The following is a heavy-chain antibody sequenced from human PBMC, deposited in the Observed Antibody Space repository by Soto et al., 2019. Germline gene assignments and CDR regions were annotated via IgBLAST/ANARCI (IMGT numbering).Heavy chain of an antibody. D-gene: IGHD3-3*01. J-gene: IGHJ6*02. CDR2: IYYSGST. V-gene: IGHV4-30-4*01. CDR1: GGSISSGDYY. Sequence: LSLTCTVSGGSISSGDYYWSWIRQPPGKGLEWIGYIYYSGSTYYNPSLKSRVTISVDTSKNQFPLKLSSVTAADTAVYYCARDRFSGITIFGVVSPRYYGMDVWGQGTTVTVSS. CDR3: ARDRFSGITIFGVVSPRYYGMDV.